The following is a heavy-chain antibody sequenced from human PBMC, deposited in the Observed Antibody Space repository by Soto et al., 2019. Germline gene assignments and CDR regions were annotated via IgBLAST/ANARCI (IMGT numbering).Heavy chain of an antibody. CDR2: HYSGGST. V-gene: IGHV3-53*01. D-gene: IGHD1-26*01. Sequence: XGSLRLSCAISGFSVSSNYLSWVRQAPGKGLEWVSVHYSGGSTYYADSVQGRFTISRDKSNNTLYLQMHRVRAEDTAVYFCARHRHPRGTVGATSPLDPWGQGTQVTVSS. CDR1: GFSVSSNY. J-gene: IGHJ5*02. CDR3: ARHRHPRGTVGATSPLDP.